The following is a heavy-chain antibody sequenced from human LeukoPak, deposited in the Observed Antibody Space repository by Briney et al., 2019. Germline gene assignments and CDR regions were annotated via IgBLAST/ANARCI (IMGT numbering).Heavy chain of an antibody. CDR3: ARDDSGPDY. D-gene: IGHD6-19*01. CDR2: IKQDGSEK. Sequence: GGSLRLSCAASGFTFSSYWMSWVRQAPGKGLEWVANIKQDGSEKYYVDSVKSRFTISRDNAKNTLYLQMNSLRVEDTAVYYCARDDSGPDYWGQGTLVTVSS. V-gene: IGHV3-7*01. J-gene: IGHJ4*02. CDR1: GFTFSSYW.